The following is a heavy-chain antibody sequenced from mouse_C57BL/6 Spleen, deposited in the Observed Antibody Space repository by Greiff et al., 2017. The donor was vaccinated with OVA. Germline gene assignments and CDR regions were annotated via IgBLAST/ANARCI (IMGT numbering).Heavy chain of an antibody. V-gene: IGHV5-4*01. CDR3: AREATGGFDD. J-gene: IGHJ2*01. Sequence: DVQLQESGGGLVKPGGSLKLSCAASGFTFSSYAMSWVRQTPEKRLEWVATISDGGSYTYYPDNVKGRFTISRDNAKNNLYLQMSHLKSEDTAMYYCAREATGGFDDWGQGTTLTVSS. CDR2: ISDGGSYT. CDR1: GFTFSSYA.